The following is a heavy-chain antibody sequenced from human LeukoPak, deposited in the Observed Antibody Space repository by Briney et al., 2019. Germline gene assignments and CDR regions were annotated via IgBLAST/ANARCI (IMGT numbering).Heavy chain of an antibody. CDR3: AKNRGGTYKYYMDV. V-gene: IGHV3-23*01. Sequence: GRTLRLSRAASGFTYNKYAMSWVRQAPGMGLEWLSYVSGSGGATYYAASVKGRFTISRDNSKNTVYLQMGSLRAEDTAVYYCAKNRGGTYKYYMDVWGNGTTVTVSS. J-gene: IGHJ6*03. D-gene: IGHD1-1*01. CDR2: VSGSGGAT. CDR1: GFTYNKYA.